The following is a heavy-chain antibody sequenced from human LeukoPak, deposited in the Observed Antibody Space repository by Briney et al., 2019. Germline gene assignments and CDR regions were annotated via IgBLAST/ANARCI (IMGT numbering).Heavy chain of an antibody. CDR1: GYTFSSSW. CDR2: IYPGDSDT. CDR3: ARQSEGAVGY. V-gene: IGHV5-51*01. D-gene: IGHD6-19*01. Sequence: GESLQISCKGSGYTFSSSWIGWVRPMPGKGLEWMGIIYPGDSDTRYSPSFQGQVTISADKSISTAYLQWSSLKASDTAMYYCARQSEGAVGYWGQGTLVTVSS. J-gene: IGHJ4*02.